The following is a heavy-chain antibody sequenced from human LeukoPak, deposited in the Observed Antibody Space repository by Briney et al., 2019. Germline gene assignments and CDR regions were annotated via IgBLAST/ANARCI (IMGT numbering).Heavy chain of an antibody. Sequence: GGSLRLSFAASGFTFSDYYMSWIRQAPGKGLEWVSYISSSGSTIYYADSVKGRFTISRDNAKNSLYLQMNSLRAEDTAVYYCARDRGAAVPYYMDVWGKGTTVTVSS. CDR2: ISSSGSTI. CDR1: GFTFSDYY. V-gene: IGHV3-11*01. J-gene: IGHJ6*03. D-gene: IGHD3-10*01. CDR3: ARDRGAAVPYYMDV.